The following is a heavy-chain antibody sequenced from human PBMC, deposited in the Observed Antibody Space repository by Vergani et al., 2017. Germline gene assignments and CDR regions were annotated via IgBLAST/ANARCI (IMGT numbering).Heavy chain of an antibody. Sequence: EVQLLESGGGLVQPGGSLRLFCAASGVTFSSYAMSWVRQAPGKGLEWVSTISGSGTTYYADSVKGRFTISRDNSKDTLYLQMNSLRVEDTAIYYCAKARDPNCKGGNCYSYYYGLDLWGEGTTVTVSS. CDR1: GVTFSSYA. D-gene: IGHD2-21*01. CDR3: AKARDPNCKGGNCYSYYYGLDL. V-gene: IGHV3-23*01. CDR2: ISGSGTT. J-gene: IGHJ6*04.